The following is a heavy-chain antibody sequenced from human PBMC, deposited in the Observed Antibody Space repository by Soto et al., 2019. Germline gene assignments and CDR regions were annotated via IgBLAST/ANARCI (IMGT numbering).Heavy chain of an antibody. CDR3: AREDEGYYFDY. Sequence: GGSLRLSCAASGFTFSSYSMNWVRQAPGKGLEWVSSISSSSSYIYYADSVKGRFTISRDNAKNSLYLQMNSLRAEDPAVYYCAREDEGYYFDYWGQGTLVTVSS. V-gene: IGHV3-21*01. CDR2: ISSSSSYI. J-gene: IGHJ4*02. CDR1: GFTFSSYS.